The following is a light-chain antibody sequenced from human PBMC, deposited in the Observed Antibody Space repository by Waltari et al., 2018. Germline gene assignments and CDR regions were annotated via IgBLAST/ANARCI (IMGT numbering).Light chain of an antibody. J-gene: IGKJ4*01. CDR2: DAS. CDR3: QQRSNWPPL. Sequence: EIILTQSPTTQSLSPGERTTLSCRASQSVSSYLAWYQQKLGQAPRLLIYDASNRATGIPARFSGSGSGTDFTLTISSLEPEDFAVYYCQQRSNWPPLFGGGTKVEIK. CDR1: QSVSSY. V-gene: IGKV3-11*01.